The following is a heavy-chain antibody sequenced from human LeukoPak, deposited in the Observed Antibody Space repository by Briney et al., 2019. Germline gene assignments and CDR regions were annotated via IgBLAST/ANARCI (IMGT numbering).Heavy chain of an antibody. CDR2: ISSNGGST. D-gene: IGHD3-10*01. V-gene: IGHV3-64D*06. Sequence: GGSLRLSCSASGFTFSSYAMHWVRQAPGKGLEYDSAISSNGGSTYYADSVKGRFTISRDNSKNTLYLQMSSLRAEDTAVYYCVKPLWFGELLGGTGDYWGQGTLVTVSS. CDR3: VKPLWFGELLGGTGDY. J-gene: IGHJ4*02. CDR1: GFTFSSYA.